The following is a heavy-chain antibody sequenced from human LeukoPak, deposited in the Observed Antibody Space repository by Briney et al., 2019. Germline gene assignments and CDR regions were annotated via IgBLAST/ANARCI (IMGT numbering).Heavy chain of an antibody. CDR3: ARDGLHTAHFDY. CDR1: GFTFSTYT. CDR2: FSDSSDV. D-gene: IGHD5-18*01. Sequence: GGSLRLSCAASGFTFSTYTMNWVRQAPGKGLEWVSTFSDSSDVNYSDSVKGRFTISRDNARNSMYLQMNSLRDEDTAVYYCARDGLHTAHFDYWGQGTLVTVSS. J-gene: IGHJ4*02. V-gene: IGHV3-48*02.